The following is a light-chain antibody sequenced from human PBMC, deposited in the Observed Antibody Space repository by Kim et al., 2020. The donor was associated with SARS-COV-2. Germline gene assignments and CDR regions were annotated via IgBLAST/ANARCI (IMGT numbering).Light chain of an antibody. V-gene: IGLV3-21*04. Sequence: APGKTARITVGGNNIGSKSVTSYQQKPGQAPVLVIYYDSDRPSGIPERFSGSNSGNTATLTISRVEAGDEADYYCQVWDSSSDHPVFGGGTQLTVL. CDR2: YDS. J-gene: IGLJ3*02. CDR1: NIGSKS. CDR3: QVWDSSSDHPV.